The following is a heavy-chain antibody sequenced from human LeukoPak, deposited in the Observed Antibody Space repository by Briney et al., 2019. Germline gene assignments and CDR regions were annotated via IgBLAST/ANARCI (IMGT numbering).Heavy chain of an antibody. CDR2: ISSSGSTI. Sequence: PGGSLRLSCAASGSTFSSYEMNWVRQAPGKGLEWVSYISSSGSTIYYADSVKGRFTISRDNAKNSLYLQMNSLRAEDTAVYYCARDPGYCSGGSCYDQFDYWGQGTLVTVSS. CDR3: ARDPGYCSGGSCYDQFDY. D-gene: IGHD2-15*01. J-gene: IGHJ4*02. CDR1: GSTFSSYE. V-gene: IGHV3-48*03.